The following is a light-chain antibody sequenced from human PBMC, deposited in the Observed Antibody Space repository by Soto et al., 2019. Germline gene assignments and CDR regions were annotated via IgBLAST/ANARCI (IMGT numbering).Light chain of an antibody. V-gene: IGLV1-40*01. J-gene: IGLJ3*02. Sequence: QSVLTQPPSVSGAPGQRVTISCTGSSSNIGAGYDVHWYQQLPGTAPKLLIYGNSNRPSGVPDRFSGAKSGTSASLAITGLQAADEADYYCQSYDSSLSGVVFGGGTQLTV. CDR2: GNS. CDR1: SSNIGAGYD. CDR3: QSYDSSLSGVV.